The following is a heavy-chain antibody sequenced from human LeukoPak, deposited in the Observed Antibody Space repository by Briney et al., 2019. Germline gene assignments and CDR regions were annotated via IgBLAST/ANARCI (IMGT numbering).Heavy chain of an antibody. CDR3: AKDALRAVADPRYYFDY. CDR1: GFTFDDYA. J-gene: IGHJ4*02. CDR2: ISWDGGST. D-gene: IGHD6-19*01. Sequence: GGSLRLSCAASGFTFDDYAMHWVRQAPGKGLEWVSLISWDGGSTYYADSVKGRFTISRDNSKNSLYLQMNSLRAEDTALYYCAKDALRAVADPRYYFDYWGQGTLVTVSS. V-gene: IGHV3-43D*03.